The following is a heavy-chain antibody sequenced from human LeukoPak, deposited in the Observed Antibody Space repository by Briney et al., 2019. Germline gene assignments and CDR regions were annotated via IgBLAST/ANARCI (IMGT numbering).Heavy chain of an antibody. J-gene: IGHJ6*03. V-gene: IGHV4-39*07. CDR1: GGSLSSSSYY. CDR3: ARGGRRYYYYVDV. CDR2: IYYSGST. D-gene: IGHD2-15*01. Sequence: SETVSLTCTVSGGSLSSSSYYWGWIRQPPGRGLEWIGSIYYSGSTYYNPSLKSRVTISVDTSKNQFSLKLSSVTAADTAVYYCARGGRRYYYYVDVWGKGTAVTVSS.